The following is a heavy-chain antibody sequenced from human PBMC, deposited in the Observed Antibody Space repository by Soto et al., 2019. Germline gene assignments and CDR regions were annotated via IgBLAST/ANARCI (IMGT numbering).Heavy chain of an antibody. D-gene: IGHD3-22*01. Sequence: QVHLVQSGAEVKKPGSSVKVSCKASGGTFSSFAITWVRQAPGQGLEWMGRIIPLFRSTNYAQKFQGRVTFTADESTSTVYMELNSLRSEDTAMYYCAREVNPYYFDSSDFYHKEDWFDPWGQGTLVTVSS. V-gene: IGHV1-69*01. J-gene: IGHJ5*02. CDR2: IIPLFRST. CDR3: AREVNPYYFDSSDFYHKEDWFDP. CDR1: GGTFSSFA.